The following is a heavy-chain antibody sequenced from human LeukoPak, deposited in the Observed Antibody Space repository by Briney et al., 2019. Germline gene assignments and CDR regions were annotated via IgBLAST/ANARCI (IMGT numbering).Heavy chain of an antibody. CDR1: GFTFSSYG. D-gene: IGHD6-13*01. J-gene: IGHJ4*02. CDR3: ARVTLYSSSPIDY. V-gene: IGHV3-30*19. CDR2: ISYDGSNK. Sequence: QPGRSLRLSCAASGFTFSSYGMHWVRQAPGKGLEWVAVISYDGSNKYYADSVKGRFTISRDNSKNTLYLQMNSLRAEDTAVYYCARVTLYSSSPIDYWGQGTLVTVSS.